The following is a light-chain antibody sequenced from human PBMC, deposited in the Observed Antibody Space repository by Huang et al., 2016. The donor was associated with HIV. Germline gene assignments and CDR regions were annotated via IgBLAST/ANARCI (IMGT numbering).Light chain of an antibody. CDR1: QDISNY. V-gene: IGKV1-33*01. CDR2: DAS. J-gene: IGKJ3*01. CDR3: QQYDNHPFT. Sequence: DIQMTQSPSSLSASVGDRVTITCQASQDISNYLNWYQQKPGKAPKLLIYDASNLETGVPSRFSGSRSGTDFTFTISSLQPEDIATYYCQQYDNHPFTFGPGTKVHIK.